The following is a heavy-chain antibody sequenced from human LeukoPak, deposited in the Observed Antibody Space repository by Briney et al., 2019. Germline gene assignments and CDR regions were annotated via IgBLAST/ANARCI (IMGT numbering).Heavy chain of an antibody. J-gene: IGHJ5*02. D-gene: IGHD2-15*01. CDR2: INAGNGNT. Sequence: ASVKVSCKASGYTFTSYAMHWVRQAPGQRLEWMGWINAGNGNTKYSQKFQGRVTITRDTSASTAYMELSSLRSEDTAVYYCARVVVVAATRGPFDPWGQGTLVTVSS. CDR1: GYTFTSYA. CDR3: ARVVVVAATRGPFDP. V-gene: IGHV1-3*01.